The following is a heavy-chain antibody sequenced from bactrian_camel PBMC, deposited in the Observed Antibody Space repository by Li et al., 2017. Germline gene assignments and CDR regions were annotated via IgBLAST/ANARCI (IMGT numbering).Heavy chain of an antibody. Sequence: VQLVESGGGSVQTGGSLRLSGVISGYGHTGHCMGWFRQAPGKEREGVANIDMYGTTTYADSVKGRFTISRDSVNNTLFLQMNSLKADDTAMYYCAAGGSPFRCPTPQVDSGYWGQGTQVTVS. CDR1: GYGHTGHC. J-gene: IGHJ6*01. V-gene: IGHV3S53*01. CDR2: IDMYGTT. CDR3: AAGGSPFRCPTPQVDSGY. D-gene: IGHD2*01.